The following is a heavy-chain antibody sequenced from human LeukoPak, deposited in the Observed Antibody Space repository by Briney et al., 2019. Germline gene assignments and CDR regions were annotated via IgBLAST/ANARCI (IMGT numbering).Heavy chain of an antibody. D-gene: IGHD5/OR15-5a*01. CDR3: ARAFYDWAYYYYMDV. CDR2: IYTSGST. CDR1: GGSISSYY. J-gene: IGHJ6*03. Sequence: SETLSLTCTVSGGSISSYYWSWIRQPPGKGLEWIGYIYTSGSTNYNPSLKSRVTISVDMSKNQFSLKLSSVTAADTAVYYCARAFYDWAYYYYMDVWGKGTTVTVSS. V-gene: IGHV4-4*09.